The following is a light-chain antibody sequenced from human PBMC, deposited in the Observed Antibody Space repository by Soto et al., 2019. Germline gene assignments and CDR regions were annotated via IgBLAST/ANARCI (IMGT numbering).Light chain of an antibody. J-gene: IGKJ5*01. CDR2: GAS. CDR3: QQYDNSPIT. Sequence: PGERVTVSCRASQSVSSSYLTWYQQKPGQAPRLLIYGASTRATGIPDRFSGTGSETDFTLTISRLEPEDFAVYYCQQYDNSPITFGQGTRLEI. V-gene: IGKV3-20*01. CDR1: QSVSSSY.